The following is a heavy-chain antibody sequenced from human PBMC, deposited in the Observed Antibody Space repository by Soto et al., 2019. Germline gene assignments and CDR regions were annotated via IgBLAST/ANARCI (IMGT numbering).Heavy chain of an antibody. J-gene: IGHJ4*02. CDR2: IYWDDDR. CDR3: AHRSVGDGSGCDVGVFDY. Sequence: QITLKESGPTRVKPTQTVALTCNFSGFSISTSGVGVGWIRQPPGKALECLGIIYWDDDRRSSPYLKNRVTITKDTSKNEVVLIMPDMDPEDTVTYYCAHRSVGDGSGCDVGVFDYWGQGFLVTVSS. D-gene: IGHD2-15*01. V-gene: IGHV2-5*02. CDR1: GFSISTSGVG.